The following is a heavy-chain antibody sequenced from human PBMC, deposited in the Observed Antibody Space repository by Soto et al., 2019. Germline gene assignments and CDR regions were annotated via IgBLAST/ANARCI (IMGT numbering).Heavy chain of an antibody. V-gene: IGHV3-74*01. CDR1: GFTFSSYW. D-gene: IGHD3-3*01. CDR3: ARYYDFWSGSPFYGMDV. CDR2: INSDGSST. Sequence: GGSLRLSCAASGFTFSSYWMHWVRQAPGKGLVWVSRINSDGSSTSYADSVKGRFTISRDNAKNTLYLQMNSLRAEDTAVYYYARYYDFWSGSPFYGMDVWGQGTTVTVSS. J-gene: IGHJ6*02.